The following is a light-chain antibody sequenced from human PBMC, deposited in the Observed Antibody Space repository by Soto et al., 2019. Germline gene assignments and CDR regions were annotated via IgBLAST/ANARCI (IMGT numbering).Light chain of an antibody. CDR3: SSYTTSRTWV. CDR2: EVS. J-gene: IGLJ3*02. CDR1: SSDVGNHNY. V-gene: IGLV2-14*01. Sequence: QSALTQPASVSGSPGQSITISCTGTSSDVGNHNYVSWYQHHPGKAPKLMIYEVSYRPSGVSVRFSGSKSGNTASLTISGLQAEDEANYYCSSYTTSRTWVFGGGTKLTVL.